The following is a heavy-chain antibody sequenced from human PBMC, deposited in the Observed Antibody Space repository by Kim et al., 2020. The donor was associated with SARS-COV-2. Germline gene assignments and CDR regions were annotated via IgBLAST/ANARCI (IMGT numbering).Heavy chain of an antibody. CDR1: GFTFSSYS. J-gene: IGHJ6*02. V-gene: IGHV3-21*01. CDR3: ARVGHSSSWSYGMDV. CDR2: ISSSSSYI. Sequence: GGSLRLSCAASGFTFSSYSMNWVRQAPGKGLEWVSSISSSSSYIYYADSVKGQFTISRDNAKNSLYLQMNSLRAEDTAVYYCARVGHSSSWSYGMDVWGQGTTVTVSS. D-gene: IGHD6-13*01.